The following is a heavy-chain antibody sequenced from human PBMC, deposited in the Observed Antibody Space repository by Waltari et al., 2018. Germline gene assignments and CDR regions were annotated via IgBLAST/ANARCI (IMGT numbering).Heavy chain of an antibody. J-gene: IGHJ5*02. Sequence: QVQLVQSGAEVKKPGASVKVSCKASGYPFTGHSIHLLPQAPGQGLEWMGWINPNSGGTNYAQKFQGRVTMTRDTSISTAYMELSRLRSDDTAVYYCARYIGGSYPDNWFDPWGQGTLVTVSS. CDR3: ARYIGGSYPDNWFDP. CDR1: GYPFTGHS. V-gene: IGHV1-2*02. CDR2: INPNSGGT. D-gene: IGHD1-26*01.